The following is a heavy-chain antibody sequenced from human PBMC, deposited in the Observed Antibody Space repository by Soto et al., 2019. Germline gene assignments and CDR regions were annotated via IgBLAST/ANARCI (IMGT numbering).Heavy chain of an antibody. Sequence: ASVKVSCKASGYRFVDYYIHWVRQAPGQGLEWMGILIPKGGESKYAQKFQGRVTMTMDTSTSTVYMDLRSLTSEDTAVYYCARVHCGGDCRPGEWFYYYGMDVWGQGTTVTVSS. CDR2: LIPKGGES. CDR1: GYRFVDYY. J-gene: IGHJ6*02. D-gene: IGHD2-21*01. CDR3: ARVHCGGDCRPGEWFYYYGMDV. V-gene: IGHV1-46*01.